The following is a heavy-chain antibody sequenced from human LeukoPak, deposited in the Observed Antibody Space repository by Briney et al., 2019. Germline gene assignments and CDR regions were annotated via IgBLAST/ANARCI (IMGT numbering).Heavy chain of an antibody. Sequence: ASVKVSCKASGYTFTGYYMHWVRQAPGQGLEWMGRIIPILGIANYAQKFQGRVTITADKSTSTAYMELSSLRSEDTAVYYCASDSGSLPDAFDIWGQGTMVTVSS. V-gene: IGHV1-69*04. CDR2: IIPILGIA. J-gene: IGHJ3*02. D-gene: IGHD1-26*01. CDR3: ASDSGSLPDAFDI. CDR1: GYTFTGYY.